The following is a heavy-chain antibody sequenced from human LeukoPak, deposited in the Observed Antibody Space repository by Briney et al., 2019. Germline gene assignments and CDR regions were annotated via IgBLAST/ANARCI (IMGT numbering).Heavy chain of an antibody. CDR2: ISGSGDNT. CDR3: AKGIYALSSGHDY. J-gene: IGHJ4*02. V-gene: IGHV3-23*01. D-gene: IGHD2/OR15-2a*01. Sequence: GGSLRLSCAASGFIFSSYVMNWVRQAPGKGLEWVSGISGSGDNTYYADSVKGRFTISRDNSKNTLYVQMDSLRAEDTAVYYCAKGIYALSSGHDYWGQGTLVTASP. CDR1: GFIFSSYV.